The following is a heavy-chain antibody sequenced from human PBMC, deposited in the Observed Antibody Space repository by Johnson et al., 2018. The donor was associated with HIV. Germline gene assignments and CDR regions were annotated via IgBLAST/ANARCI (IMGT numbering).Heavy chain of an antibody. CDR1: GFSFGDYY. J-gene: IGHJ3*02. V-gene: IGHV3-7*01. CDR2: INHDMSAI. Sequence: VQLVESGGGLVKPGGSLRLSCAASGFSFGDYYMSWIRQAPGKGLEWVANINHDMSAIHYVDSVKGRFTVSRDNAKMSLFLQMNSLSVEDTAVYFCGSLGDGHQKGAFEIWGHGTRVTVSS. D-gene: IGHD5-24*01. CDR3: GSLGDGHQKGAFEI.